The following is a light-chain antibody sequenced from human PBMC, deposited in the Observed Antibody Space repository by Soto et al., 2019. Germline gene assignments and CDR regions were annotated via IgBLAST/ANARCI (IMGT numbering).Light chain of an antibody. Sequence: EIVLTQSPATLSSFPGDRVTLSCRASQYINTRLAWYQHRPGQSPRLLIYQNSLRAAGIPDRLSASGSGTDLNLTISEVQPEDFALYYCHKRQSWPRTCGQGTKVDIK. V-gene: IGKV3-11*01. CDR3: HKRQSWPRT. CDR1: QYINTR. CDR2: QNS. J-gene: IGKJ1*01.